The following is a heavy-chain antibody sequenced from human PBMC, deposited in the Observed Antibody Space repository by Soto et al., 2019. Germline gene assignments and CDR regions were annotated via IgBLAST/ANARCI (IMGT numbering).Heavy chain of an antibody. CDR1: GFTFSSYG. CDR3: ARDPLIAVAPSYYYYGMDV. CDR2: IWYDGSNK. J-gene: IGHJ6*02. V-gene: IGHV3-33*01. D-gene: IGHD6-19*01. Sequence: GGSLRLSCAASGFTFSSYGMHWVRQAPGKGLEWVAVIWYDGSNKYYADSVKGRFTISRDNSKNTLYLQMNSLRAEDTAVYYCARDPLIAVAPSYYYYGMDVWGQGTTVTVSS.